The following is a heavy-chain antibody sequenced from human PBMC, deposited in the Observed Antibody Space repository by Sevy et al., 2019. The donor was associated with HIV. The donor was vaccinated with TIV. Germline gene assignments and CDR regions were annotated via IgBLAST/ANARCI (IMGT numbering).Heavy chain of an antibody. V-gene: IGHV5-51*01. CDR1: GYSFTSYW. J-gene: IGHJ4*02. CDR2: IYPGDSDT. CDR3: ATTPRSRIAVAGGGFDY. D-gene: IGHD6-19*01. Sequence: GESLKISCKGSGYSFTSYWIGWVRQMPGKGLEWMGIIYPGDSDTRYSPSFQGQVTISADKSISTAYLQWSSLKASDTAMYYCATTPRSRIAVAGGGFDYWGQGTLVTVSS.